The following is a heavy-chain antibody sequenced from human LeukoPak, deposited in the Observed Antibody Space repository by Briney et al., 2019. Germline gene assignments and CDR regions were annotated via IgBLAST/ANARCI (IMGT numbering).Heavy chain of an antibody. Sequence: GGSLRLSCAVYGFTVSSNYMSWVRQAPGKGLEWVSGISASGDSTNYADSVKGRFTISRDNSKNTLYLQLNSLRPEDTAVYYCASFPRGDLALVILDYWGQGTLVTVSS. CDR3: ASFPRGDLALVILDY. J-gene: IGHJ4*02. CDR1: GFTVSSNY. D-gene: IGHD2-21*01. CDR2: ISASGDST. V-gene: IGHV3-23*01.